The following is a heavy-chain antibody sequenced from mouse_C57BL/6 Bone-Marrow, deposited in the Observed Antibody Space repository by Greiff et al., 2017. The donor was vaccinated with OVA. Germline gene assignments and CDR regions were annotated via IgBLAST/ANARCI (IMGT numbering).Heavy chain of an antibody. CDR1: GYTFTDYE. V-gene: IGHV1-15*01. Sequence: VQLQQSGAELVRPGASVTLSCKASGYTFTDYEMHWVKQTPVHGLEWIGAIDPETGGTAYNQKFKGKAILTADKSSSTAYMELRSLTSEDSAVYYCTRETYYDYCYYAMDDWGQGTSVTVSS. D-gene: IGHD2-4*01. J-gene: IGHJ4*01. CDR2: IDPETGGT. CDR3: TRETYYDYCYYAMDD.